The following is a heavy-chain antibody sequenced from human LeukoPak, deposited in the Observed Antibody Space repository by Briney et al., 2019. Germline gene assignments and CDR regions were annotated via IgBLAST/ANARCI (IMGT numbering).Heavy chain of an antibody. J-gene: IGHJ4*02. D-gene: IGHD4-17*01. CDR3: ARLYGDHFDY. CDR1: GFTLGSYE. V-gene: IGHV3-48*03. CDR2: ISSSGSTI. Sequence: GGSLRLSCAASGFTLGSYEMNGVGQAPGKGLEWVSYISSSGSTIYYADSVKGRFTISRDNAKNSLYLQMNSLRAEDTAVYYCARLYGDHFDYWGQGTLVTVSS.